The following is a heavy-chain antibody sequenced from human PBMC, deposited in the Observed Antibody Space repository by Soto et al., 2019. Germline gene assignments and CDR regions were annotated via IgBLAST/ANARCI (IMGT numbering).Heavy chain of an antibody. J-gene: IGHJ4*02. CDR2: IYYSGST. D-gene: IGHD2-15*01. V-gene: IGHV4-39*01. CDR1: GGSISSSSYY. Sequence: QLQLQESGPGLVKPSETLSLTCTVSGGSISSSSYYWGWIRQPPGKGLEWIGSIYYSGSTYYNPSLKSRVTISVHTSKNQFSLKLSPVTAADTAVYYCARGGMVAATAGGDYWGQGTLVTVSS. CDR3: ARGGMVAATAGGDY.